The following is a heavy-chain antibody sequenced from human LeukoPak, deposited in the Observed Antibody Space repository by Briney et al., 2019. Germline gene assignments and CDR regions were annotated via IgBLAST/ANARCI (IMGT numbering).Heavy chain of an antibody. Sequence: RASVKVSCKASGYTFTKYAIHWVRQAPGQRLEWMGWINTVNGNTKYSEKFQGRVSITMDTSTSTAYMELRSLRSDDTAVYYCARDLSGSFLDYWGQGTLVTVSS. CDR1: GYTFTKYA. V-gene: IGHV1-3*04. J-gene: IGHJ4*02. CDR2: INTVNGNT. CDR3: ARDLSGSFLDY. D-gene: IGHD1-26*01.